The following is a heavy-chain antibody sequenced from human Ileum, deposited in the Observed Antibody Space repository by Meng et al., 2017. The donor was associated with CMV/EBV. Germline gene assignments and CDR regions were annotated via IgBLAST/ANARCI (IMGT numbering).Heavy chain of an antibody. J-gene: IGHJ4*02. V-gene: IGHV3-15*01. Sequence: GESLKISCAASGFTFSNAWMSWVRQAPGKGLEWVGLIRTKSDGGTIDYAAPVKGRFTISRDDSKNALYLQMDNLKTEDTAVYYCTTDRIIIGDGLGYWGQGTQVTVSS. CDR3: TTDRIIIGDGLGY. D-gene: IGHD2-21*01. CDR2: IRTKSDGGTI. CDR1: GFTFSNAW.